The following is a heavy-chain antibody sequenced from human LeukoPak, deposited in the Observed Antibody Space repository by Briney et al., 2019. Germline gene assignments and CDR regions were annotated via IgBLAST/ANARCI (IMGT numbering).Heavy chain of an antibody. Sequence: SVKVSCKASGGTFSSYAISWVRQAPGQGLEWMGRIIPIFGTANYAQKFQGRVTNTTDESTSTAYMELSSLRSEATAVYYCARVGDAREYSSSFDYWGQGTLVTVSS. D-gene: IGHD6-13*01. V-gene: IGHV1-69*05. CDR3: ARVGDAREYSSSFDY. CDR1: GGTFSSYA. CDR2: IIPIFGTA. J-gene: IGHJ4*02.